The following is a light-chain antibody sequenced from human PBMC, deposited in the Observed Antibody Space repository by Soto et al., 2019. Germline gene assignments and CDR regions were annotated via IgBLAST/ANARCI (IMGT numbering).Light chain of an antibody. CDR1: QSISTW. Sequence: DIQMTQSPFTLSASVGDRVTITCRASQSISTWLAWYQQKPGKAPKLLIYKASSLDSGVPSRFGGSGSGTEFTLTISSLQPDDFATYYCQQYNGYSWTFGQGTKV. CDR3: QQYNGYSWT. V-gene: IGKV1-5*03. CDR2: KAS. J-gene: IGKJ1*01.